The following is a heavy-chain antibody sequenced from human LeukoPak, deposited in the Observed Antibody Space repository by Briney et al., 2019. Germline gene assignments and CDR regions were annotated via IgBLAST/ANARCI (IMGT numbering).Heavy chain of an antibody. V-gene: IGHV3-64D*09. CDR3: VKDLGGTYSFEY. CDR1: GFTFSSYT. J-gene: IGHJ4*02. Sequence: GGSLRLSCSASGFTFSSYTMHWVRQAPGKGLEYVSSITTNGGRTHCADSLKGRFTISRDNSKNTLDLQMSSLRPEDTAVYYCVKDLGGTYSFEYWGRGTLVTVSS. CDR2: ITTNGGRT. D-gene: IGHD1-26*01.